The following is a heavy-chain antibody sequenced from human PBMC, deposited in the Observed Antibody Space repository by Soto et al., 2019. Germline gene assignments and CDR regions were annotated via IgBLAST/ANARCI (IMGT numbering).Heavy chain of an antibody. V-gene: IGHV1-69*13. D-gene: IGHD6-13*01. CDR1: GGTFSSYA. Sequence: SVKVSCKASGGTFSSYAISWVRQAPGQGLEWMGGVIPIFGTANYAQKFQGRVTITADESTSTAYMELSSLRSEDTAVYYCARSKSRWYGGYYYYYGIDFWGQGTTFTVS. CDR3: ARSKSRWYGGYYYYYGIDF. J-gene: IGHJ6*02. CDR2: VIPIFGTA.